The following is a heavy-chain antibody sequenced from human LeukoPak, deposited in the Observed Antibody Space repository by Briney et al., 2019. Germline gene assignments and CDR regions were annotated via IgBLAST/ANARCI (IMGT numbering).Heavy chain of an antibody. J-gene: IGHJ6*03. V-gene: IGHV1-46*01. CDR1: GYTFTSYY. CDR2: INPSGGST. Sequence: GASVKVPCKASGYTFTSYYMHWVRQAPGQGLEWMGIINPSGGSTSYAQKFQGRVTMSVDTSKNQFSLKLSSVTAADTAVYYCASSPGYCSSTCCYERAYYYYYMDVWGKGTTVTVSS. D-gene: IGHD2-2*01. CDR3: ASSPGYCSSTCCYERAYYYYYMDV.